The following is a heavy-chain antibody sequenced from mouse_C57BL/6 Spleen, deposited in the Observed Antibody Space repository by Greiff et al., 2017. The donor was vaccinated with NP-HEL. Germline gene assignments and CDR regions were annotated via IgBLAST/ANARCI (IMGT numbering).Heavy chain of an antibody. V-gene: IGHV1-80*01. J-gene: IGHJ2*01. CDR3: ARGDYYHFVFDY. Sequence: VQLVESGAELVKPGASVKISCKASGYAFSSYWMNWVKQRPGKGLEWIGQIYPGDGDTNYNGKFKGKATLTADKSSSTAYMQLSSLTSEDSAVYFCARGDYYHFVFDYWGQGTTLTVSS. D-gene: IGHD1-1*01. CDR2: IYPGDGDT. CDR1: GYAFSSYW.